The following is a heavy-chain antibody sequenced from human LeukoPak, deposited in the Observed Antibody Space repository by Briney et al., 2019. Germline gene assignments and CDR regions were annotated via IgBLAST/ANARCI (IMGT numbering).Heavy chain of an antibody. CDR1: GGTFSSYA. J-gene: IGHJ4*02. V-gene: IGHV1-69*04. Sequence: PSASVKVSCKASGGTFSSYAISWVRQAPGQGLEWMGRIIPIFGIANYAQKFQGRVTITRDTSASTAYMELSSLRSEDTAVYYCARGIAVAGRGYWGQGTLVTVSS. CDR2: IIPIFGIA. D-gene: IGHD6-19*01. CDR3: ARGIAVAGRGY.